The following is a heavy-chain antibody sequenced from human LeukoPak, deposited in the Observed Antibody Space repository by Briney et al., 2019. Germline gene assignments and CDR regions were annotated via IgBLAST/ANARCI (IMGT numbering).Heavy chain of an antibody. D-gene: IGHD3-22*01. CDR2: IIPIFGSS. CDR1: GGTFNNYA. Sequence: SVKVSCKASGGTFNNYAINWVRQAPGQGLEWMGGIIPIFGSSNYAQKFQGRVTITADESTSTAYMELSSLRSEDTAVYYCASGSLYDSSGYWVGYWGQGTLVTVSS. CDR3: ASGSLYDSSGYWVGY. V-gene: IGHV1-69*13. J-gene: IGHJ4*02.